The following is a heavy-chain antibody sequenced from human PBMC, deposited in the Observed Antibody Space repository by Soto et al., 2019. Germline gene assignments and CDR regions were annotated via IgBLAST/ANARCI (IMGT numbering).Heavy chain of an antibody. CDR3: AREAWSIGYYYFDH. V-gene: IGHV4-59*01. Sequence: QVQLQESGPGLVKPSETLSLTCTVAGDSISDYYWSWIRQAPGKGLEWIGYVYYRGSTSYNPSLKTRISLSIDTSRKQFSLKLSSVTAADTAVYYCAREAWSIGYYYFDHWGQGTLVTVSS. CDR1: GDSISDYY. J-gene: IGHJ4*02. D-gene: IGHD3-22*01. CDR2: VYYRGST.